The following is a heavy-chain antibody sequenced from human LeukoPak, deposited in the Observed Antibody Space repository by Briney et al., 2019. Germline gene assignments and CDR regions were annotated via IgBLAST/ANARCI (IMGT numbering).Heavy chain of an antibody. CDR1: GYTFTSYD. J-gene: IGHJ5*02. D-gene: IGHD3-9*01. CDR2: MNPNSGNT. V-gene: IGHV1-8*01. CDR3: ARGLVRLTWFDP. Sequence: ASVKVSCKASGYTFTSYDINWVRQATGQGLEWMGWMNPNSGNTGYAQKFQGRVTMTRNTSISTAYMELSSLRSEDTAAYYCARGLVRLTWFDPWGQGTLVTVSS.